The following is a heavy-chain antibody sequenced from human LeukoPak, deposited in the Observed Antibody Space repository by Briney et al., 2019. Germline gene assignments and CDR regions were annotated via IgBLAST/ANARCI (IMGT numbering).Heavy chain of an antibody. CDR3: AREIAAAGTGLDY. CDR2: IDPNSGGT. V-gene: IGHV1-2*02. CDR1: GYTFIGYY. J-gene: IGHJ4*02. D-gene: IGHD6-13*01. Sequence: ASVKVSCKASGYTFIGYYMHWVRQAPGQGLEWMGWIDPNSGGTNYAQKFQDSVTMTRDTSISTAYMELSRLRSDDTAVYYCAREIAAAGTGLDYWGQGTLVTVSS.